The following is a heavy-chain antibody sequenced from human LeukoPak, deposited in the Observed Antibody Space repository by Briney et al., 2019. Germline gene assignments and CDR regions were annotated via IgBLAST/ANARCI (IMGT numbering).Heavy chain of an antibody. Sequence: SETLSLTCIVSGGSINGHYCSWIRQPPGKGLEWIGYMYYTGNTNYNPSLKGRVTISIDASKKQFSLKLSSVTAADTAVYYCARSGTWDVGFEDWGEGSLETVSS. D-gene: IGHD6-25*01. CDR3: ARSGTWDVGFED. V-gene: IGHV4-59*08. CDR2: MYYTGNT. J-gene: IGHJ4*02. CDR1: GGSINGHY.